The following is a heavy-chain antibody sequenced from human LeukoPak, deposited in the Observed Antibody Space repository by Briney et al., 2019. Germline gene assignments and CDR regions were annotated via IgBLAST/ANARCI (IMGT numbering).Heavy chain of an antibody. D-gene: IGHD3-22*01. J-gene: IGHJ5*02. V-gene: IGHV1-2*02. CDR1: GYTFTGYY. CDR3: ANQYYYDSSGYYHTGNWFDP. Sequence: ASVKVSCKASGYTFTGYYLHWVRQAPGQGLEWMGWINPNSGGTNYAQNFQGRVTMTRDTSISTAYMELSSLRSEDTAVYYCANQYYYDSSGYYHTGNWFDPWGQGTLVTVSS. CDR2: INPNSGGT.